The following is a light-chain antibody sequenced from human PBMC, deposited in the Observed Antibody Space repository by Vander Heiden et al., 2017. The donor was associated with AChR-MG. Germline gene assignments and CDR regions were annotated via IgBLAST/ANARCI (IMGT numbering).Light chain of an antibody. V-gene: IGKV1-39*01. CDR2: GAS. CDR3: QQTYTTVLT. J-gene: IGKJ4*01. CDR1: RNIRAY. Sequence: IQMTQSPSSLSASIGDRVTITCRAGRNIRAYLNWYQHKVGEVPKLLIYGASTLQSGVPSRFSGSGYGKDFTLTISSLQPDELATYYCQQTYTTVLTFGGVTKV.